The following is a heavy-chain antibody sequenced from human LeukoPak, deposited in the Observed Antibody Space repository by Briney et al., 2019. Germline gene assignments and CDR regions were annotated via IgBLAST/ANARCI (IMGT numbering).Heavy chain of an antibody. J-gene: IGHJ4*02. CDR1: GGSISSYY. CDR2: IYYSGST. CDR3: ARHMVRGAYFDY. D-gene: IGHD3-10*01. Sequence: NPSETLSLTCTVSGGSISSYYWSWIRQPPGKGLEWNGYIYYSGSTNYNPSLKSRVTISVDTSKNQFSLKLSSVAAADTAVYYCARHMVRGAYFDYWGQGTLVTVSS. V-gene: IGHV4-59*01.